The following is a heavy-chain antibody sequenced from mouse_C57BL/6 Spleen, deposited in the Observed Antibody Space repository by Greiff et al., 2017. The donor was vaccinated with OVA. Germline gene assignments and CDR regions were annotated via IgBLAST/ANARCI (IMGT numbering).Heavy chain of an antibody. V-gene: IGHV1-47*01. J-gene: IGHJ1*03. CDR1: GYTFTTYP. D-gene: IGHD1-1*01. CDR2: FHPYNDDT. Sequence: VQLQQSGAELVKPGASVKMSCKASGYTFTTYPIEWMKQNPGKSLEWIGNFHPYNDDTKYNEKFKGKATLTVEKSSSTVYLELSRLTSDDSADYYCAVSGYYYGSSDWYCDVWGTGTTVTVSS. CDR3: AVSGYYYGSSDWYCDV.